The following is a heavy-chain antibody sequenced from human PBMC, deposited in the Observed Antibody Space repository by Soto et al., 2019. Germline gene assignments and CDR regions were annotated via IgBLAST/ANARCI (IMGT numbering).Heavy chain of an antibody. CDR2: ISSSSSYI. J-gene: IGHJ3*02. V-gene: IGHV3-21*01. Sequence: GGSLRLSCAASGVTCSSYSMNWVRQAPGKGLEWVSSISSSSSYIYYADSVKGRFTISRDNAKNSLYLQMNSLRAEDTAVYYCAIDYGDPTDAFDIWGQGTMVTVSS. CDR3: AIDYGDPTDAFDI. CDR1: GVTCSSYS. D-gene: IGHD4-17*01.